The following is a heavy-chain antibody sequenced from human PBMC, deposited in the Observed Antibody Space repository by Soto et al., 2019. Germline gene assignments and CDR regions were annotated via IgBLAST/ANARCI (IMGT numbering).Heavy chain of an antibody. Sequence: SETLSLTCTVSGGSISSGSYYWGWIRQPPGKGLEWIGSIYYSGSTYYNPSLKSRVTISVDTSKNQFSLKLSSVTAADTAVYYCASGGITIFGVDYYGMDVWGQGTTVTVSS. V-gene: IGHV4-39*01. D-gene: IGHD3-3*01. CDR2: IYYSGST. J-gene: IGHJ6*02. CDR3: ASGGITIFGVDYYGMDV. CDR1: GGSISSGSYY.